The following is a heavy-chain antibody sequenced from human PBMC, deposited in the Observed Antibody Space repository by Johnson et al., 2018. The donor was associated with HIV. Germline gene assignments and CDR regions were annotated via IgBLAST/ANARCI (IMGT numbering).Heavy chain of an antibody. CDR1: GFTFSSYA. V-gene: IGHV3/OR16-10*03. Sequence: VQLVESGGGVVQPGRSLRISCAASGFTFSSYAMNWVRQAPGKGLEWVSGIGTAADTYYVGSVKGRFTISRDNAKNSLYLQMNSLRAEDTAVYYCARGRIAARPIWGQGTMVTVSS. D-gene: IGHD6-6*01. CDR3: ARGRIAARPI. CDR2: IGTAADT. J-gene: IGHJ3*02.